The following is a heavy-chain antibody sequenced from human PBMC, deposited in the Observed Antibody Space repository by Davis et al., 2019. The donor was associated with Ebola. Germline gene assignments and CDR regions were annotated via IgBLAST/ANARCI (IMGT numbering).Heavy chain of an antibody. J-gene: IGHJ5*02. CDR2: ISNDGSNE. D-gene: IGHD4-17*01. CDR1: GFTFSSFG. CDR3: AKDRLGSATTVTTHWFDP. Sequence: LSLTCAASGFTFSSFGMHWVRQAPGKGLEWVAIISNDGSNEFYADSVKGRFTISRDNSKNTLYLQMNSLRAEDTAVYYCAKDRLGSATTVTTHWFDPWGQGTLVTVSS. V-gene: IGHV3-30*18.